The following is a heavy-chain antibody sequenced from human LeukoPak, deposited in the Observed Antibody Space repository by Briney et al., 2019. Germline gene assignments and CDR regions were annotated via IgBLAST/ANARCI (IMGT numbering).Heavy chain of an antibody. D-gene: IGHD2/OR15-2a*01. CDR2: INSDGSWT. Sequence: PGGSLRLSCEASGNYWIHWFRQAPGKGLVWVSYINSDGSWTSYADSVKGRFTISKDNAKNTVYLQMNSPRAEDTAVYYCVSFYETYWGRGTLVTVSS. CDR1: GNYW. J-gene: IGHJ4*02. CDR3: VSFYETY. V-gene: IGHV3-74*01.